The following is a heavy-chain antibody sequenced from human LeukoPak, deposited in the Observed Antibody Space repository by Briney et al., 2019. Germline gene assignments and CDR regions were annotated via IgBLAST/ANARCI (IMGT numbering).Heavy chain of an antibody. V-gene: IGHV3-21*01. CDR2: ISSSSYI. CDR1: GFTFSSYS. CDR3: ARGLRLVSSSGITDY. J-gene: IGHJ4*02. Sequence: GGSLRLSCAASGFTFSSYSMNWVRQAPGKGLEWVSSISSSSYIYYADSVKGRFTISRDNAKNSLYLQMNSLRAEDTAVYYCARGLRLVSSSGITDYWGQGTLVTVSS. D-gene: IGHD6-6*01.